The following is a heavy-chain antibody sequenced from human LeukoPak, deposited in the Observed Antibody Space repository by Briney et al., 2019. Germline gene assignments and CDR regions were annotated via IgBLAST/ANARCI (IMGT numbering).Heavy chain of an antibody. V-gene: IGHV1-18*01. CDR2: ITAYNGNT. CDR3: ARDTLDKWNDQDGDD. D-gene: IGHD1-20*01. Sequence: ASVKVSCKASGYIFTSYGINWVRQAPGQGLEWMGWITAYNGNTNYAQKLQGRVTITADESTSTAYMELSSLRSEDTAVYYCARDTLDKWNDQDGDDWGQGTLVTVSS. CDR1: GYIFTSYG. J-gene: IGHJ4*02.